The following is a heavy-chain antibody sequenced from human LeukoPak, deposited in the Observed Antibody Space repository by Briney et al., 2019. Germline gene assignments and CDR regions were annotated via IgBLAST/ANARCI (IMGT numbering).Heavy chain of an antibody. CDR3: ARDLASSSWPGAFDI. CDR2: INPSGGST. Sequence: GASVKGSCKASGYTFTSYYMHWVRQAPGQGLEWMGIINPSGGSTSYAQKFQGRVTITADKSTSTAYMELSSLRSEDTAVYYCARDLASSSWPGAFDIWGQGTMVTVSS. CDR1: GYTFTSYY. D-gene: IGHD6-13*01. J-gene: IGHJ3*02. V-gene: IGHV1-46*01.